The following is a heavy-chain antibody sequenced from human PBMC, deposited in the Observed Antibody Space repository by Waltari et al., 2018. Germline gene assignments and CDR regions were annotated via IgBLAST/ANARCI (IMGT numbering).Heavy chain of an antibody. D-gene: IGHD1-26*01. CDR3: ARDSNHWDPRYMDV. Sequence: QVQVVQSGAEVEKPGASVKVSCTTSSSALSWVRQAPGQGLEWMGWISVHMGATNYAQNFRDRVIMTADTSTRTAYLEVRNLRSDDTAVYYCARDSNHWDPRYMDVWGKGTTVTVSS. J-gene: IGHJ6*03. CDR1: SSA. V-gene: IGHV1-18*01. CDR2: ISVHMGAT.